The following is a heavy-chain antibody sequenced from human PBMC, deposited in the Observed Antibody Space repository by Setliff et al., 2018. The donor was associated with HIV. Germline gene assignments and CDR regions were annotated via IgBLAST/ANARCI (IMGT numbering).Heavy chain of an antibody. Sequence: GGAPRLSWAASGYSFTTYWMSGVRQAPVKGLEWVAYITEEGTETNYVDSVKGRFIVSRDNTQNSSSLQMNNLRPDVTDIYYCVRGKNWLDPCGQGPLVTVSS. V-gene: IGHV3-7*03. J-gene: IGHJ5*02. CDR3: VRGKNWLDP. CDR2: ITEEGTET. CDR1: GYSFTTYW.